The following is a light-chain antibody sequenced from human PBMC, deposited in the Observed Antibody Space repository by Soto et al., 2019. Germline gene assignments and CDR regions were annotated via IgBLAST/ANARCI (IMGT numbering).Light chain of an antibody. J-gene: IGKJ1*01. CDR2: GAS. CDR3: QQSGT. Sequence: EIVLTQSPGTLSLSPGERATLSCRASQTVRSNYLAWYQQKPGQAPRLLVYGASIRATGVPDRFSGSGSGTDFTLSITRLEPEDFAVYYCQQSGTFGQGTKVEIK. V-gene: IGKV3-20*01. CDR1: QTVRSNY.